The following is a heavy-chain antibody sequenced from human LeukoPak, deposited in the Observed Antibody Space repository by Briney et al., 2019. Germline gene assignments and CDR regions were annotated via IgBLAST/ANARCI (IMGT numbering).Heavy chain of an antibody. CDR3: ARQRVRGVPDY. Sequence: ASVKVSCKASEYTFTGYYMHWVRQAPGQGLEWMGWISAYNGNTNYAQKLQGRVTMTTDTSTSTAYMELRSLRSDDTAVYYCARQRVRGVPDYWGQGTLVTVSS. D-gene: IGHD3-10*01. V-gene: IGHV1-18*04. CDR2: ISAYNGNT. J-gene: IGHJ4*02. CDR1: EYTFTGYY.